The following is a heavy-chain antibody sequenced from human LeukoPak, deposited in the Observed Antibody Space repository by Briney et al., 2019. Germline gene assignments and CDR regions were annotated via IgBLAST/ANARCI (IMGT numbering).Heavy chain of an antibody. CDR3: ARPYYYDSRIDP. Sequence: SQTLSLTCTVSGGSISSGDYYWSWIRQPPGKGLEWIAYMYYSGSTYYNPSLKSRVTMSADTSKNQLSLKLSSVAAADTAVYYCARPYYYDSRIDPWGQGILVAVSS. D-gene: IGHD3-22*01. CDR1: GGSISSGDYY. CDR2: MYYSGST. J-gene: IGHJ5*02. V-gene: IGHV4-30-4*01.